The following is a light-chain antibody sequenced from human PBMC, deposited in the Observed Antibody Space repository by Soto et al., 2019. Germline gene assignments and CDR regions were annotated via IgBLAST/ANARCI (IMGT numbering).Light chain of an antibody. Sequence: AIRMTQSPSSFSASTGDRVTITCRASQGISSYLAWYQQKPGKAPKLLIYAASTLQSGVPSRFSGSGSGTDFTLTISCLQSEAFATYYCQQYYSYSSWTFGQGTKVEIK. CDR1: QGISSY. CDR3: QQYYSYSSWT. J-gene: IGKJ1*01. V-gene: IGKV1-8*01. CDR2: AAS.